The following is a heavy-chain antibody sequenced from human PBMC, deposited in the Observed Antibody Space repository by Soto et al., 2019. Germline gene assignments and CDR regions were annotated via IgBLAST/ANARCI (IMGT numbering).Heavy chain of an antibody. CDR3: AKVMSGSAYSSGPPGGYYYYYGMDV. CDR1: GFTFSSYG. D-gene: IGHD6-19*01. Sequence: PGGSLRLSCAASGFTFSSYGMHWVRQAPGKGLEWVAVISYDGSNKYYADSVKGRFTISRDNSKNTLYLQMNSLRAEDTAVYYCAKVMSGSAYSSGPPGGYYYYYGMDVWGQGTTVTVSS. V-gene: IGHV3-30*18. J-gene: IGHJ6*02. CDR2: ISYDGSNK.